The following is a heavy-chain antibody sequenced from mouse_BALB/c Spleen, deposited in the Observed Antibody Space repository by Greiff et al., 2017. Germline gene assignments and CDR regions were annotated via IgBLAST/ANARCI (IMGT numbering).Heavy chain of an antibody. J-gene: IGHJ4*01. CDR1: GFTFSSFG. CDR2: ISSGSSTI. Sequence: EVKLMESGGGLVQPGGSRKLSCAASGFTFSSFGMHWVRQAPEKGLEWVAYISSGSSTIYYADTVKGRFTISRDNPKNTLFLQMTSLRSEDTAMYYCARRDGSSLYYAMDYWGQGTSVTVSS. V-gene: IGHV5-17*02. D-gene: IGHD1-1*01. CDR3: ARRDGSSLYYAMDY.